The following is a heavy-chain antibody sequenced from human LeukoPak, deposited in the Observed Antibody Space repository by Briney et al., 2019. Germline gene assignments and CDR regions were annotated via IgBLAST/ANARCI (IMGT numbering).Heavy chain of an antibody. CDR2: INPNSGGT. D-gene: IGHD4-17*01. CDR1: GYTFTGYY. CDR3: ARGTTVTTTEFDY. J-gene: IGHJ4*02. Sequence: ASVKVSCKASGYTFTGYYMHWVRRAPGQGLEWMGWINPNSGGTNYAQKFQGRVTMTRDTSISTAYMELSRLRSDDTAVYYCARGTTVTTTEFDYWGQGTLVTVSS. V-gene: IGHV1-2*02.